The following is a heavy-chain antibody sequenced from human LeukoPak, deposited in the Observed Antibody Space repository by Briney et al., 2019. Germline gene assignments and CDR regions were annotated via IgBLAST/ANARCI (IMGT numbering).Heavy chain of an antibody. CDR3: ARDRDYVGGFDP. J-gene: IGHJ5*02. D-gene: IGHD2-21*01. CDR1: GVSTRSYY. CDR2: ISYSGST. V-gene: IGHV4-59*01. Sequence: SETLSLTCNVSGVSTRSYYWSWIRQPPGKGLEWIGYISYSGSTNYNPSLKSRVTISLDTSTSHFSLNVTSVTAADTAVYYCARDRDYVGGFDPWGQGILVTVSS.